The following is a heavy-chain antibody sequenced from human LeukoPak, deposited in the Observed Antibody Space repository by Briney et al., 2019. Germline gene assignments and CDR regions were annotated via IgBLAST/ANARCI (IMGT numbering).Heavy chain of an antibody. V-gene: IGHV3-23*01. CDR2: ISGSGGST. CDR1: GFTFSSYA. J-gene: IGHJ4*02. CDR3: AKDPTKFIAMAGLFDY. Sequence: GGSLRLSCAASGFTFSSYAMSWVRQAPGKGLEWVSAISGSGGSTYYADSVKGRFTISRDNSKNTLYLQMNSLRAEDTAVYYCAKDPTKFIAMAGLFDYWGQGTLVTVSS. D-gene: IGHD6-19*01.